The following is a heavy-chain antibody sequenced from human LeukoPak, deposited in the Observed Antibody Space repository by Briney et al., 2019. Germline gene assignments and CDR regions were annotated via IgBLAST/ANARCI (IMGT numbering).Heavy chain of an antibody. V-gene: IGHV3-30*01. Sequence: PGGSLRLSCAASGFTSSNYAMHWVRQALGKGLEWVSLISSGGTYEYYADSVKGRFTISRDNSKNTLYLQLNSLRAEDTAVYYCARDSTYYYDSGSSGPHYFDNWGQGTLVTVSS. CDR1: GFTSSNYA. J-gene: IGHJ4*02. CDR2: ISSGGTYE. D-gene: IGHD3-10*01. CDR3: ARDSTYYYDSGSSGPHYFDN.